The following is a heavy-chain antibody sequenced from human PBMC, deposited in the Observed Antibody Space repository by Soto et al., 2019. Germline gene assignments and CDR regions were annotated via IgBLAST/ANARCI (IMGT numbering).Heavy chain of an antibody. Sequence: QVQLVQSGAELKRPGSSVKVSCKASGGTFSSYAISWVRQAPGQGLEWMGGIIPIFGSANYAQKFQGRVTLTADESTSTAYMELSSLRSEDTAVYYCARELELSSYFDLWGRGTLVTVSS. CDR1: GGTFSSYA. D-gene: IGHD1-7*01. V-gene: IGHV1-69*12. CDR3: ARELELSSYFDL. CDR2: IIPIFGSA. J-gene: IGHJ2*01.